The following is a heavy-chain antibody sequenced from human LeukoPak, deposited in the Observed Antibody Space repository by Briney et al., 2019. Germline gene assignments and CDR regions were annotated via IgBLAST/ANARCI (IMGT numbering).Heavy chain of an antibody. V-gene: IGHV4-59*01. D-gene: IGHD5-18*01. Sequence: SETLSLTCSVSGGSISSYYWGWIRQPPGKRLEWIGYIYYSGSTYYNPYLKSRATISVDTSKNQFSLQLSSVTAADTAVYFCARVPPYNSGYGGFDYWGQGTLVTVSS. CDR1: GGSISSYY. CDR3: ARVPPYNSGYGGFDY. CDR2: IYYSGST. J-gene: IGHJ4*02.